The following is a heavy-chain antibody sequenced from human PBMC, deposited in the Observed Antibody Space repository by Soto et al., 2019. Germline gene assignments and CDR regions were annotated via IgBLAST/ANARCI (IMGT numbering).Heavy chain of an antibody. CDR2: ISYDRSNQ. D-gene: IGHD3-22*01. CDR3: ARDRVYYYDSSGYYNFDY. CDR1: GFTFSNYA. V-gene: IGHV3-30-3*01. J-gene: IGHJ4*02. Sequence: QVQLVESGGGVVQPGRSLRVSCAASGFTFSNYAMHWVRQAPGKGLEWVAVISYDRSNQFYADSVKGRFTISRDSSKSTLYLQMNNLRDEDTAVYYCARDRVYYYDSSGYYNFDYWGQGTLVTVSS.